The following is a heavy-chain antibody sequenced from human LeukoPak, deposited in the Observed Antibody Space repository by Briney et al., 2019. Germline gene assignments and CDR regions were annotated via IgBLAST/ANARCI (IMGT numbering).Heavy chain of an antibody. Sequence: GAPVKVSCKASGYTFTSYDINWVRQATGQGLEWMGWMNPNSGNTGYAQKFQGRVTMTRNTSISTAYMELSSLRSEDTAVYYCARVVEQQLGAFDIWGQGTMVTVSS. V-gene: IGHV1-8*01. J-gene: IGHJ3*02. D-gene: IGHD6-13*01. CDR3: ARVVEQQLGAFDI. CDR2: MNPNSGNT. CDR1: GYTFTSYD.